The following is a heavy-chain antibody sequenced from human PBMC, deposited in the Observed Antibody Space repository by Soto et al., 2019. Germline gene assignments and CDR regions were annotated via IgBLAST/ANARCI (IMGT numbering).Heavy chain of an antibody. CDR1: GYTFTSYD. D-gene: IGHD6-19*01. J-gene: IGHJ4*02. Sequence: ASVKVSCKASGYTFTSYDIDWVRQATGQGLEWMGWMNPNSGNTGYAQKFQGRVTMTRNTSISTAYMELSSLRSEDTAVYYRARGTAVAGTGWDYWGQGTLVTVSS. CDR3: ARGTAVAGTGWDY. CDR2: MNPNSGNT. V-gene: IGHV1-8*01.